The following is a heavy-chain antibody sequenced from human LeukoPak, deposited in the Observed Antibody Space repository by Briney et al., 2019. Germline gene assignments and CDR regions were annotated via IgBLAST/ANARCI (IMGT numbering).Heavy chain of an antibody. Sequence: SETLSLTCTVSGGSFRSSSYYWGWLRQTPGRGLEWIGCIYYSGSTYYNPSLKSRVTISVDTSKNQFSLKLSSVTAADTAVYYCASAESSGTNWFDPWGQGTLVTVSS. V-gene: IGHV4-39*07. CDR2: IYYSGST. CDR1: GGSFRSSSYY. J-gene: IGHJ5*02. D-gene: IGHD3-22*01. CDR3: ASAESSGTNWFDP.